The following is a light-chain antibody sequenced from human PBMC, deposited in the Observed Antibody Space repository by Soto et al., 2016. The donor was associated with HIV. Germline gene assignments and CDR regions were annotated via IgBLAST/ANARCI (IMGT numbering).Light chain of an antibody. CDR1: SLRTYY. CDR3: DSRDNSNNPR. Sequence: SSELTQDPVVSVALGQTVMITCQGDSLRTYYTNWYQQKPGQAPVLVMYGTNNRPSGIPDRLSGSSSGNTASLTITGAQAEDEAEYYCDSRDNSNNPRFGTGTKVTVL. V-gene: IGLV3-19*01. J-gene: IGLJ1*01. CDR2: GTN.